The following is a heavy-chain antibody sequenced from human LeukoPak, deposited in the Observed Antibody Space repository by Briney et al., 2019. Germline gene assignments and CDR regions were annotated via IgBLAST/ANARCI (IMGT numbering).Heavy chain of an antibody. D-gene: IGHD6-19*01. V-gene: IGHV4-39*07. J-gene: IGHJ5*02. CDR1: RGSITSSSYY. CDR3: ASVRGYSSGWYASGFDP. Sequence: SETLSLTCTVSRGSITSSSYYWGWIRQPPGKGPEWIESIYYSGSTNYNPSLKSRVTISLDTSKNQFSLKLTSVTAADTAVYYCASVRGYSSGWYASGFDPWGQGTLVTVSS. CDR2: IYYSGST.